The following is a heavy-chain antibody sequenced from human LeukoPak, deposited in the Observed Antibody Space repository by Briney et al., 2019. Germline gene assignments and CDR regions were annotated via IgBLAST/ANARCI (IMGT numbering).Heavy chain of an antibody. V-gene: IGHV4-59*01. CDR2: IYYSGST. CDR3: VRGPVAGTY. CDR1: GGSISSYY. D-gene: IGHD6-19*01. J-gene: IGHJ4*02. Sequence: SETLSLTCTVSGGSISSYYWSWIRQPPGKGLEWIGYIYYSGSTNYNPSLKSRVTISVDTSKNQFSLKLSSVTAADTAVYYCVRGPVAGTYWGQGTLVTVSS.